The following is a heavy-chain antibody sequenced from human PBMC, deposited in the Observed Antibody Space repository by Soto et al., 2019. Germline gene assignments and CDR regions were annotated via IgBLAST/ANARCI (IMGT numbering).Heavy chain of an antibody. J-gene: IGHJ3*02. CDR2: ISYDGSNK. CDR3: ARDQDAFDI. Sequence: GGSLRLSCAASGFTFSSYAMHWVRQAPGKGLEWVAVISYDGSNKYYADSVKGRFTISRDNSKNTLYLQMNSLRAEDTAVYYCARDQDAFDIWGQGTMVTVSS. V-gene: IGHV3-30-3*01. CDR1: GFTFSSYA.